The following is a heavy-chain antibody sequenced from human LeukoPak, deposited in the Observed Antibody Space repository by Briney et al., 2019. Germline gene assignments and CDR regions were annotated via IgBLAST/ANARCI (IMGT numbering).Heavy chain of an antibody. CDR3: AKGFACAEDRCYGLDS. D-gene: IGHD4/OR15-4a*01. J-gene: IGHJ4*02. Sequence: GGSLRLSCAASGFGFSRYAMAWVRQAPGKGLEWVSLITESGHSTYYTKSVKGRFTISRDNSKNTLFLQMNSLGVEDTALYFCAKGFACAEDRCYGLDSWGQGILVIVSS. CDR1: GFGFSRYA. CDR2: ITESGHST. V-gene: IGHV3-23*01.